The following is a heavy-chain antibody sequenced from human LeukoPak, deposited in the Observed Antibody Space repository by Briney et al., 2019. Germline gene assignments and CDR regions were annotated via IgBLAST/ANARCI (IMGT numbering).Heavy chain of an antibody. V-gene: IGHV1-18*01. Sequence: ASVKVSCKASGYTFTSYGISWVRQAPGQGLERMGWISAYNGNTNYAQKLQGRVTMTTDTSTSTAYMELRSLRSDDTAVYYCARDLLDDISTGYSGWFDPWGQGTLVTVSS. D-gene: IGHD3-9*01. CDR2: ISAYNGNT. J-gene: IGHJ5*02. CDR1: GYTFTSYG. CDR3: ARDLLDDISTGYSGWFDP.